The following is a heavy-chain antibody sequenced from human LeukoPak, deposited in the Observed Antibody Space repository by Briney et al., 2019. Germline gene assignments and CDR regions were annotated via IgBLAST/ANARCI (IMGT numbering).Heavy chain of an antibody. D-gene: IGHD1-1*01. CDR1: GGSISSGSYY. J-gene: IGHJ6*03. V-gene: IGHV4-61*02. CDR3: ARGALGHWNYYMDV. CDR2: IYTSGST. Sequence: PSETLSLTCTVSGGSISSGSYYWSWIRQPAGKGLEWIGRIYTSGSTNYNPSLKSRVTISVDTSKNQFSLKLSSVTAADTAVYYCARGALGHWNYYMDVWGKGTTVTISS.